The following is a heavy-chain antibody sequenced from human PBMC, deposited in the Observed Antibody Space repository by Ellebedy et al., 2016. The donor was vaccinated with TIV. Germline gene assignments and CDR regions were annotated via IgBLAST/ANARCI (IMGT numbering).Heavy chain of an antibody. CDR2: ISWNSGSI. CDR1: GFTFDDYA. D-gene: IGHD6-19*01. CDR3: AKDIGVAVAGAYFDY. V-gene: IGHV3-9*01. J-gene: IGHJ4*02. Sequence: SLKISCAASGFTFDDYAMHWVRQAPGKGLEWVSGISWNSGSIGYADSVKGRFTISRDNAKNSLYLQMNSLRAEDTALYYCAKDIGVAVAGAYFDYWGQGTLVTVSS.